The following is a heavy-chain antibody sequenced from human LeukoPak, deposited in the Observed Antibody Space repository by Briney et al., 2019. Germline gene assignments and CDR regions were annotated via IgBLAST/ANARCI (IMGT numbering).Heavy chain of an antibody. J-gene: IGHJ4*02. D-gene: IGHD3-9*01. CDR1: GGTFSSYA. CDR3: ARELDDSLTGYYVLWDY. CDR2: IIPIFGTA. V-gene: IGHV1-69*05. Sequence: SVKVSCKASGGTFSSYAISWVRQAPGQGLEWMGRIIPIFGTANYAQKFQGRVTITTDESTSTAYMELSSLRSEDTAVYYCARELDDSLTGYYVLWDYWGQGTLVTVSS.